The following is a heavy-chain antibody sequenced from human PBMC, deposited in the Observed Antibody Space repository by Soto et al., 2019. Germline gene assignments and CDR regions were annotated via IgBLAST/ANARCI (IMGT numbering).Heavy chain of an antibody. CDR1: GYTFTSYY. Sequence: GASVKVSCKASGYTFTSYYMHWVRQAPGQGLEWMGIINPSGGSTSYAQKFQGRVTMTRDTSTSTVYMELSSLRSEDTAVYYCARDNNYDFWSGLSTPYYYYGMDVCGQGTTVTVSS. V-gene: IGHV1-46*01. D-gene: IGHD3-3*01. J-gene: IGHJ6*02. CDR3: ARDNNYDFWSGLSTPYYYYGMDV. CDR2: INPSGGST.